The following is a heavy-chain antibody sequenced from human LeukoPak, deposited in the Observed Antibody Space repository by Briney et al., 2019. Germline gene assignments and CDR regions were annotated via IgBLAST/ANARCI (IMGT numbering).Heavy chain of an antibody. CDR3: AKDMEAAYIAAAGGDDY. CDR2: ISWNSGSI. J-gene: IGHJ4*02. CDR1: GFTFDDYA. D-gene: IGHD6-13*01. V-gene: IGHV3-9*01. Sequence: GGSLRPSCAASGFTFDDYAMHWVRQAPGKGLEWVSGISWNSGSIGYADSVKGRFTISRDNAKNSLYLQMNSLRAEDTALYYCAKDMEAAYIAAAGGDDYWGQGTLVTVSS.